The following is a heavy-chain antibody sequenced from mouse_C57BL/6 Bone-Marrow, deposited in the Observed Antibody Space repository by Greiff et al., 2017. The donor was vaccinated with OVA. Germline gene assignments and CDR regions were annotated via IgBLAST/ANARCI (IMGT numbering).Heavy chain of an antibody. Sequence: EVQVVESGPGLVKPSQSLSLTCSVTGYSITSGYYWNWIRQFPGNKLEWMGYISYDGSNNYNPSLKNRISITRDTSKNQFFLKLNSVTTEDTATYDCARDYYYGSSFAWFAYWGQGTLVTVSA. CDR3: ARDYYYGSSFAWFAY. J-gene: IGHJ3*01. D-gene: IGHD1-1*01. V-gene: IGHV3-6*01. CDR2: ISYDGSN. CDR1: GYSITSGYY.